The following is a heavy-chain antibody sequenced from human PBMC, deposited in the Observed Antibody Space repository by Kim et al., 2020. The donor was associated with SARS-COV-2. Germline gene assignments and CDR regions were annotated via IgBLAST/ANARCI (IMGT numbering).Heavy chain of an antibody. J-gene: IGHJ6*02. CDR2: IYYSGST. D-gene: IGHD5-12*01. Sequence: SETLSLTCTVSGGSISSYYWSWIRQPPGKGLEWIGYIYYSGSTNYNPSLKSRVTISVDTSKNQFSLKLSSVTAADTAVYYCAREWAVAGMDVWGQGTTVTVSS. CDR3: AREWAVAGMDV. V-gene: IGHV4-59*01. CDR1: GGSISSYY.